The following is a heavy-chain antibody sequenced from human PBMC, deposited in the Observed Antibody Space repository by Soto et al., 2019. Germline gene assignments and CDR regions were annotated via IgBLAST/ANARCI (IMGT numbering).Heavy chain of an antibody. J-gene: IGHJ5*02. CDR2: IIPIFGTA. V-gene: IGHV1-69*13. CDR1: GGTFSSYA. CDR3: ARSPAYYYDSSGYSP. Sequence: SVKVSCKASGGTFSSYAISWVRQAPGQGLEWMGGIIPIFGTANYAQKFQGRVTITADESTSTAYMELSSLRSEDTAVYYCARSPAYYYDSSGYSPWGQGTLVTVSS. D-gene: IGHD3-22*01.